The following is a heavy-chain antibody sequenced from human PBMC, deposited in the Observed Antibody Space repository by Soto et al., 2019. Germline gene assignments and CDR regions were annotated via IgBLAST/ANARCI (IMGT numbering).Heavy chain of an antibody. V-gene: IGHV1-69*01. J-gene: IGHJ6*02. CDR1: GGTFSSYA. CDR2: IIPIFGTA. Sequence: QVQLVQSGAEVKKPGSSVKVSCKASGGTFSSYAISWVRQAPGQGLEWMGGIIPIFGTANYAQKFQGRVTITADESKSTAYMELSSLRSEDTAVYYCARAQGAARNRAYYYYGMDVWGQGTTVTVSS. D-gene: IGHD6-6*01. CDR3: ARAQGAARNRAYYYYGMDV.